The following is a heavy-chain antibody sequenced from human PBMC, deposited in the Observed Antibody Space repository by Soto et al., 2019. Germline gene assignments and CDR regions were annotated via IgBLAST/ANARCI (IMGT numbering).Heavy chain of an antibody. D-gene: IGHD3-10*01. Sequence: GESLKISCKGSGYSFTSYWIGWVRQMPGKGLEWMGIIYPGDSDTRYSPSFQGQVTISADKSISTAYLQWSSLKASDTAMYYCARHGKTMVRHRHYYYYGMDVWGQGTTVTV. CDR2: IYPGDSDT. CDR1: GYSFTSYW. CDR3: ARHGKTMVRHRHYYYYGMDV. V-gene: IGHV5-51*01. J-gene: IGHJ6*02.